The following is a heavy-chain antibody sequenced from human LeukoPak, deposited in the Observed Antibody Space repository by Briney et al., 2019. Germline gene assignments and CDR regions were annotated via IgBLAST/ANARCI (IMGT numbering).Heavy chain of an antibody. D-gene: IGHD4-17*01. CDR3: ARGDYANDAFDI. V-gene: IGHV4-34*01. CDR2: INHSGST. CDR1: GGSISSGGYS. J-gene: IGHJ3*02. Sequence: PSETLSLTCAVSGGSISSGGYSWSWIRQPPGKGLEWIGEINHSGSTNYNPSLKSRVTISVDTSKNQFSLKLSSVTAADTAVYYCARGDYANDAFDIWGQGTMVTVSS.